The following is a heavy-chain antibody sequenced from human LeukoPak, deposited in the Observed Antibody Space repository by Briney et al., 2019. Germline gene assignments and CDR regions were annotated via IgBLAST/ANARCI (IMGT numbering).Heavy chain of an antibody. D-gene: IGHD5-24*01. CDR1: GFTFSNAW. V-gene: IGHV3-33*08. Sequence: GGSLRLSCAASGFTFSNAWMSWVRQAPGKGLEWVAIIWYDGSNKYYADSVKGRFTISRDNSKNTLYLQMNSLRVEDTAVYYCVRDEGRDGLSYWGQGTLVTVSS. CDR3: VRDEGRDGLSY. CDR2: IWYDGSNK. J-gene: IGHJ4*02.